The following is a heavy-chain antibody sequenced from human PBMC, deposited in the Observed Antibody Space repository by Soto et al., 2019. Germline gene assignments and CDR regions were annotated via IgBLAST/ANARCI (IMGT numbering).Heavy chain of an antibody. Sequence: GASVKVSCKASGGTFSSYAISWVRQAPGQGLEWMGEIIPIFGTANYAQKFQGRVTITADESTSTAYMELSSLRSEDTAVYYCARRIAAAGPAYYYYGMDVWGQGTTVTVSS. D-gene: IGHD6-13*01. CDR1: GGTFSSYA. J-gene: IGHJ6*02. CDR2: IIPIFGTA. CDR3: ARRIAAAGPAYYYYGMDV. V-gene: IGHV1-69*13.